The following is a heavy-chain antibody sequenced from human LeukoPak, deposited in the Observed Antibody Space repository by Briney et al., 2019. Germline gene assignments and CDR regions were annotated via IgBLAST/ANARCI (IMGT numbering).Heavy chain of an antibody. D-gene: IGHD5-12*01. Sequence: SETLSLTCAVSGYSISDGYYWGWIRQPPGKGLEWIAIIYQTGTTYYNPSLKSRVTISLDMSKNQFYLKLTSVTAEDTAVYYCARYIMGAIKFDTWGQGTLVIVSS. CDR3: ARYIMGAIKFDT. CDR1: GYSISDGYY. CDR2: IYQTGTT. V-gene: IGHV4-38-2*01. J-gene: IGHJ5*02.